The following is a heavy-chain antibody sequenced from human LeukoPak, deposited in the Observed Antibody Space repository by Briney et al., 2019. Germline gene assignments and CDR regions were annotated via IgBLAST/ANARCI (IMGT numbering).Heavy chain of an antibody. CDR1: GYTFTGYY. Sequence: ASVKVSCTASGYTFTGYYMHWVRQAPGQGLEWMGWINPNSGGTSYAQKFQGRVTMTRDTSISTAYMELSRLRSDDTAVYYCAREGAGIVVVPAATPYYYYYGMDVWGQGTTVTVSS. D-gene: IGHD2-2*01. V-gene: IGHV1-2*02. CDR3: AREGAGIVVVPAATPYYYYYGMDV. J-gene: IGHJ6*02. CDR2: INPNSGGT.